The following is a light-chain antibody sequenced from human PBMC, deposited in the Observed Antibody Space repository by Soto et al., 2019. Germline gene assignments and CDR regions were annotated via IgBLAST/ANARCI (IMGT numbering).Light chain of an antibody. J-gene: IGKJ1*01. Sequence: EIVMTQSPATLSVSSGERATLSCRASQSLSSNLAWYQQKPGQAPRLLIYGASTRATGIPARFSGSGSGTEFTLTISSLQSEDFAVYYCQQYNNWWTFGQGTKVEIK. V-gene: IGKV3-15*01. CDR3: QQYNNWWT. CDR2: GAS. CDR1: QSLSSN.